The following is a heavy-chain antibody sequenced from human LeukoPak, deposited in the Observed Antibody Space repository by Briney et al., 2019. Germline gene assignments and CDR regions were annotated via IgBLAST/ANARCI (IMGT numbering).Heavy chain of an antibody. D-gene: IGHD5-24*01. CDR1: VYTFTGYY. Sequence: ASVKLSCEASVYTFTGYYMHWVRQAPGQGLEWMGWINPNSGGTNYAQKFQGRVTMTRDTSISTAYMELSRLRSDDTAVYYSARVIKDGYNYGYWGQGTLVTVSS. J-gene: IGHJ4*02. V-gene: IGHV1-2*02. CDR3: ARVIKDGYNYGY. CDR2: INPNSGGT.